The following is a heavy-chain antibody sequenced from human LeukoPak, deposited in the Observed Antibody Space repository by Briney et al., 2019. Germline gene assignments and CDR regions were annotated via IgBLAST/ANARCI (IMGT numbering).Heavy chain of an antibody. CDR3: ASHTYYYGSGSYLDDNFDY. CDR2: IYYSGST. V-gene: IGHV4-39*01. J-gene: IGHJ4*02. CDR1: GGSISSSSYY. D-gene: IGHD3-10*01. Sequence: SETLSLTCTVSGGSISSSSYYWGWIRQPPGKGLEWIGSIYYSGSTYYNPSLKSRVTISVDTSKNQFSLKLSSVTAADTAVYYCASHTYYYGSGSYLDDNFDYWGQGTLVTVSS.